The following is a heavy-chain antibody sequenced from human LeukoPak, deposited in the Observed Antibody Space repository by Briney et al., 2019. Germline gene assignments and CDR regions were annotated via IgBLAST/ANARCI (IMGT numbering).Heavy chain of an antibody. CDR2: IGTAGDT. CDR1: GFTFSSYD. D-gene: IGHD1-14*01. V-gene: IGHV3-13*01. CDR3: ARALRDTGAFDI. J-gene: IGHJ3*02. Sequence: PGGSLRLSCAASGFTFSSYDMHWVRQATGKGLEGVSAIGTAGDTYYPGSVKGRFTISRENAKNSLYLQMNSLRAGNTAVYYCARALRDTGAFDIWGQGTMVTVSS.